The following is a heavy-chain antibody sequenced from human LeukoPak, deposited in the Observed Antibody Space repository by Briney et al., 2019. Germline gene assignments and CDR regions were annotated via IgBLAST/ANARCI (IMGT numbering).Heavy chain of an antibody. J-gene: IGHJ5*02. Sequence: GGSLRLSCAASGFTFDDYAMHWVRQAPGKGLEWVSAISGSGGSTYYADSVKGRFTISRDNSKNTLYLQMNSLRAEDTAVYYCAKAPRIRYFDWGWFDPWGQGTLVTVSS. CDR2: ISGSGGST. V-gene: IGHV3-23*01. CDR1: GFTFDDYA. CDR3: AKAPRIRYFDWGWFDP. D-gene: IGHD3-9*01.